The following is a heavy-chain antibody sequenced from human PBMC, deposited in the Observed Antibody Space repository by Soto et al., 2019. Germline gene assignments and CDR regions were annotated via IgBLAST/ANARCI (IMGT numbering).Heavy chain of an antibody. CDR2: INPDGSQK. J-gene: IGHJ4*02. V-gene: IGHV3-7*01. CDR1: GFTFSSFW. Sequence: GGSLRLSCAASGFTFSSFWLDWVRQAPGKGLEWVANINPDGSQKHYVDSVKGRFTISRDNAKNSLYLQMSSLTAEDSALYYCSRSLDSWGQGTRVTVT. CDR3: SRSLDS.